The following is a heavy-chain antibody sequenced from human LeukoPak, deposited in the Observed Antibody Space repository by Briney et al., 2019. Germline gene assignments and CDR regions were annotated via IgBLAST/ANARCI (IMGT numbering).Heavy chain of an antibody. V-gene: IGHV3-48*01. D-gene: IGHD6-13*01. J-gene: IGHJ4*02. CDR3: AREPTYSSSWYTTCDY. CDR2: ISLSSTSI. CDR1: GFTFSSYN. Sequence: GGSLRLSCAASGFTFSSYNMNWVRQAPGKGLEWVSYISLSSTSIYYADSVMGRFTISRDNAKKSLYLQMNSLKAEDTAVYYCAREPTYSSSWYTTCDYWGPGTLATVSS.